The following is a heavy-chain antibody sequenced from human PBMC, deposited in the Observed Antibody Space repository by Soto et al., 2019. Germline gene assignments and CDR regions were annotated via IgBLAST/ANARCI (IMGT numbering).Heavy chain of an antibody. V-gene: IGHV1-69*13. CDR2: IIPNYGVP. CDR1: RCSFSSFV. J-gene: IGHJ3*02. CDR3: ATAGSRDINRGAFDI. Sequence: SVKVSCKASRCSFSSFVITWVRQPPGQGLEWMGRIIPNYGVPNYAQNFQGRVTFKVDAARNTAHMALIGLRFEDRAVSYCATAGSRDINRGAFDIWGQGTMVTLSS. D-gene: IGHD3-10*01.